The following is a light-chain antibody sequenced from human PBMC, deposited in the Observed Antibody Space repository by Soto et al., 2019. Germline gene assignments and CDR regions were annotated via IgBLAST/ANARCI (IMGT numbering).Light chain of an antibody. V-gene: IGKV3-20*01. Sequence: EIVLTQSPGTLSLSPGERATLSCRASQSVSSSYLAWYQQKPGQAPRLLIYGASSRATGIPDRFSGSGSATDFTLTISRLVPEDFAVYYCQHYGSSPLYIFGQGTKLEI. CDR2: GAS. J-gene: IGKJ2*01. CDR3: QHYGSSPLYI. CDR1: QSVSSSY.